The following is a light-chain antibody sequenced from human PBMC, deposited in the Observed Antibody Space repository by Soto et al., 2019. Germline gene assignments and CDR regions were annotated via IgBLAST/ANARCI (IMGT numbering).Light chain of an antibody. CDR3: QQRSNWPLMYT. CDR2: DAS. V-gene: IGKV3-11*01. CDR1: QSVSSY. J-gene: IGKJ2*01. Sequence: EIVLTQSPATLSLSPGERATLSCRASQSVSSYLAWYQQKPGQAPSLLIYDASNRATGIPARFSGSGSGTDFTLTISSLEPEDSAVYYCQQRSNWPLMYTFGQGTKLEIK.